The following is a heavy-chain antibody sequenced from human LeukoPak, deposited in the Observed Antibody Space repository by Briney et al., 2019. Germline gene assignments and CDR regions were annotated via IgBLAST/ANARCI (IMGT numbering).Heavy chain of an antibody. CDR3: ARDADSSGYRAGAFDI. D-gene: IGHD3-22*01. Sequence: GRSLRLSCAASGFTLSSYAMHWVRQAPGKGLEWVAVISYDGSNKYYADSVKGRFTISRDNSKNTLYLQMNSLRAEDTAVYYCARDADSSGYRAGAFDIWGQGTMVTVSS. J-gene: IGHJ3*02. V-gene: IGHV3-30-3*01. CDR1: GFTLSSYA. CDR2: ISYDGSNK.